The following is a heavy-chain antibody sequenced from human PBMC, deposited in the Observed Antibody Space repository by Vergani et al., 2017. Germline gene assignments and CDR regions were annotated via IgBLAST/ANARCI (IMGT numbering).Heavy chain of an antibody. D-gene: IGHD3-3*01. CDR2: INPSGGST. V-gene: IGHV1-46*01. CDR1: GYTFTSYY. CDR3: ANARGVAAGFDY. Sequence: QVQLVQSGAEVKKPGASVKVSCKASGYTFTSYYMHWVRQAPGQGLEWMGLINPSGGSTSYAQKFQGRVTMTRDTSTSTVYMELSSLRSEDTAVYYCANARGVAAGFDYWGQGTLVTVSS. J-gene: IGHJ4*02.